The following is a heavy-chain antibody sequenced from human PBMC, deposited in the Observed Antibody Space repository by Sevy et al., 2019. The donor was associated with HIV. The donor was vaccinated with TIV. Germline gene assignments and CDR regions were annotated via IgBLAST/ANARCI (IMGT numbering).Heavy chain of an antibody. CDR1: GGSFSGYY. J-gene: IGHJ4*02. D-gene: IGHD3-3*01. CDR3: ARGVYYDPHAPNFGY. Sequence: SETLSLTCAVYGGSFSGYYWSWIRQPPGKGLEWIGEINHSGSTNYNPSPKSRVTISVDTSKNQFSLKLSSVTAADTAVYYCARGVYYDPHAPNFGYWGQGTLVTVSS. CDR2: INHSGST. V-gene: IGHV4-34*01.